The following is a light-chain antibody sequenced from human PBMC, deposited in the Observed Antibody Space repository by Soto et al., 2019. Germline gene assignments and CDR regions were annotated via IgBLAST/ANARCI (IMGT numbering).Light chain of an antibody. Sequence: EVVMTEYPATLSVSPGERATLSCRASQSVSNNLAWYQQKPGQAPRLLIYGASTRATGIPARFSGSGSGTEFNLTISGLQSDDFAVYYCQHYNNWPPWTFGQGTKVEIK. CDR1: QSVSNN. CDR3: QHYNNWPPWT. V-gene: IGKV3-15*01. CDR2: GAS. J-gene: IGKJ1*01.